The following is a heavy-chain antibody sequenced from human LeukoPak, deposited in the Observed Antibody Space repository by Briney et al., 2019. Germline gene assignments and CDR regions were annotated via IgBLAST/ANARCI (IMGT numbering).Heavy chain of an antibody. CDR1: GFTFSSYW. D-gene: IGHD5-18*01. CDR3: AKGVDTAMVCAFDI. J-gene: IGHJ3*02. Sequence: GGSLRLSCAASGFTFSSYWMSWVRQAPGKGLEWVAVISYDGSNKYYADSVKGRFTISRDNSKNTLYLQMNNLRAEDTAVYYCAKGVDTAMVCAFDIWGQGTMVTVSS. CDR2: ISYDGSNK. V-gene: IGHV3-30*18.